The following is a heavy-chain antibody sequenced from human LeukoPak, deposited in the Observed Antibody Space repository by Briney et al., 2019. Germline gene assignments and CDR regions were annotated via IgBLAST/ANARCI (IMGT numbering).Heavy chain of an antibody. CDR3: ARGTYGGYYYYYYMDV. D-gene: IGHD4-23*01. Sequence: GESLKISCKGSGYSFTTYWIGWVRQMPGKGLEWMGIIYPGHSDTRYSPSFQGQVTISADRSISTAYLQWSSLKASDTAMYYCARGTYGGYYYYYYMDVWGKGTTVTISS. V-gene: IGHV5-51*01. CDR2: IYPGHSDT. J-gene: IGHJ6*03. CDR1: GYSFTTYW.